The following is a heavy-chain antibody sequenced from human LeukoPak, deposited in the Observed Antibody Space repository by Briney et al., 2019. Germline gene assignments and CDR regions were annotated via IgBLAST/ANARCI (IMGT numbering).Heavy chain of an antibody. V-gene: IGHV1-8*01. CDR1: GYTFTSYD. D-gene: IGHD6-13*01. Sequence: ASVKASCKASGYTFTSYDINWVRQATGQGLEWMGWMNPNSGNTGYAQKFQGRVTMTRNTSISTAYMELSSLRSEDTAVYYCAREAYGSSWTYYYYYMDVWGKGTTVTVSS. CDR2: MNPNSGNT. J-gene: IGHJ6*03. CDR3: AREAYGSSWTYYYYYMDV.